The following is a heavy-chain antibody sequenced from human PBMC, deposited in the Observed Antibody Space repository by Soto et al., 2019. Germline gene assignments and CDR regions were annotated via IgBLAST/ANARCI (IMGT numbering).Heavy chain of an antibody. CDR3: APHVYCSGGSCHYDAFDI. CDR2: IRDSGDST. Sequence: EVQLLESGGGLVQPGESLRLACAVSGFIFGHYLMTWVRQAPGKGLEWVSTIRDSGDSTYYADSVKGRFTISRDNFKKTLYLQMDSLGAEDTAVYYCAPHVYCSGGSCHYDAFDIRGQGAMVTVSS. J-gene: IGHJ3*02. D-gene: IGHD2-15*01. V-gene: IGHV3-23*01. CDR1: GFIFGHYL.